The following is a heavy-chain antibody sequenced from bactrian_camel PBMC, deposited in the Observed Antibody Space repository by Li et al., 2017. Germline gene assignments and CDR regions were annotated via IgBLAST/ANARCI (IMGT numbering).Heavy chain of an antibody. V-gene: IGHV3S35*01. CDR1: GFTFSSYA. J-gene: IGHJ4*01. CDR2: VSDAGSTT. Sequence: VQLVESGGGLVQPGGSLRLSCAASGFTFSSYAMRWVRQAPGKGLEWVSSVSDAGSTTAYSDSTKGRFTISRDNAKNTAYLQMNDLKPEDTAIYYCVRDLSYYNDGRGFGVWGQGTQVTVS. D-gene: IGHD4*01. CDR3: VRDLSYYNDGRGFGV.